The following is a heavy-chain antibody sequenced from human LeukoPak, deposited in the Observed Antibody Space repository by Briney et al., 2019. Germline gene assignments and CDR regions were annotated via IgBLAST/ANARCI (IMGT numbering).Heavy chain of an antibody. J-gene: IGHJ6*03. CDR1: GYTLTELS. V-gene: IGHV1-24*01. CDR2: FDPEDGET. CDR3: ATGPIAVAGTAGSADYYYMDV. D-gene: IGHD6-19*01. Sequence: ASVKVSCKVSGYTLTELSMHWVRQAPGKGLEWMGGFDPEDGETIYAQKFQGRVTMTEDTSTDTAYMELSSLRSEDTAVYYCATGPIAVAGTAGSADYYYMDVWGKGTTVTISS.